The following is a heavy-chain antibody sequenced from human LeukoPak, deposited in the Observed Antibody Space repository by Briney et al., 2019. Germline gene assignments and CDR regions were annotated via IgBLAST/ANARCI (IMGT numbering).Heavy chain of an antibody. CDR3: TTGYGTIDF. J-gene: IGHJ4*02. CDR1: RFTFSDAW. D-gene: IGHD2-8*01. Sequence: GGSLRLSCAVSRFTFSDAWMAWVRQAPGKGLDHVGRIRSQSDGGTADYAAPVKDRFTISRDDSNNMVYLYMNNLKIEDTAMYYCTTGYGTIDFWGQGTLVAVSS. V-gene: IGHV3-15*01. CDR2: IRSQSDGGTA.